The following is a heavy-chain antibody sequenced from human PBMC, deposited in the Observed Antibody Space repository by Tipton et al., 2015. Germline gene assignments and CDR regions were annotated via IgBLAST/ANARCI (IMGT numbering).Heavy chain of an antibody. J-gene: IGHJ4*02. CDR3: ARVKAGYSGYVA. Sequence: TLSLTCTVSGGSISNNYWGWIRQPPGKGLEYIGYIFYSGDTNYNPSLKSRVSMSVDTSKNQISLTLTSVTAADTAVYYCARVKAGYSGYVAWGRGTLVTVSS. D-gene: IGHD5-12*01. V-gene: IGHV4-59*13. CDR2: IFYSGDT. CDR1: GGSISNNY.